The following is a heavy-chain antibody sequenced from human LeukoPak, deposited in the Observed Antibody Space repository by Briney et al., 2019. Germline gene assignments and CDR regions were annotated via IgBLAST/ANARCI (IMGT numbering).Heavy chain of an antibody. V-gene: IGHV3-64D*06. Sequence: GGSLRLSCAASGFTFSSYAMNWVRQAPGKGLEYVSGISRNGDTTYYADSVKGRFTTSRDNSKNTLFLQLNGLTTEDTAVYYCVKDRGQLVRDSDSWGQGTLVTVSS. CDR2: ISRNGDTT. D-gene: IGHD3-10*01. CDR3: VKDRGQLVRDSDS. J-gene: IGHJ4*02. CDR1: GFTFSSYA.